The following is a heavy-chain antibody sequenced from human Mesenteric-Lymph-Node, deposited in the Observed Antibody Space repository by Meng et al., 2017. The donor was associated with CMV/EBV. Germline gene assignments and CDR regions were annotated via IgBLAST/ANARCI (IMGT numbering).Heavy chain of an antibody. J-gene: IGHJ5*02. Sequence: GSLRLSCTVSGASIRNYHWNWIRQSPGKGLEWIGYIFSSGTTNSNPSLKNRVTLSVDVSKNQFSLQLTSVSAADTAVYYCARGGNWFDTWGQGTLVTVSS. V-gene: IGHV4-59*01. CDR1: GASIRNYH. CDR3: ARGGNWFDT. CDR2: IFSSGTT.